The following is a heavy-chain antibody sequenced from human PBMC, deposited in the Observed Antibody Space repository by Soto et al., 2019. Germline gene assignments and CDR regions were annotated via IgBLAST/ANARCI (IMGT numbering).Heavy chain of an antibody. V-gene: IGHV3-53*01. Sequence: GGSLRLSCAASGFTVSSNYMSWVRQAPGKGLEWVSVIYSGGSTYYADSVKGRFTISRDNSKNTLYLQMNSLRAEDTAVYYCARVFYSGYYYPPGIAVAGTLYYFDYWGQGTLVTVSS. J-gene: IGHJ4*02. D-gene: IGHD6-19*01. CDR2: IYSGGST. CDR1: GFTVSSNY. CDR3: ARVFYSGYYYPPGIAVAGTLYYFDY.